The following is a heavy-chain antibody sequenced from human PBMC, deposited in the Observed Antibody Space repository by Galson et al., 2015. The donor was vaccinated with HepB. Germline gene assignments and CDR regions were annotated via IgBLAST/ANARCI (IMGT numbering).Heavy chain of an antibody. J-gene: IGHJ4*02. V-gene: IGHV3-23*01. CDR1: GFTSSSHA. CDR3: AKDMEWLVPIYHFYY. CDR2: ISGSGGST. Sequence: SLRLSCAASGFTSSSHAMSWVRQAPGKGLEWVSGISGSGGSTHCADSVKGRFTISRDNSKNTLYLQMNSLRAEDTAVYYCAKDMEWLVPIYHFYYWGQGTLLTVSS. D-gene: IGHD6-19*01.